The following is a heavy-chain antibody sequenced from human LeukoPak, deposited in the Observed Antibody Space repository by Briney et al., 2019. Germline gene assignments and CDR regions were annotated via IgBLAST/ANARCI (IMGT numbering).Heavy chain of an antibody. V-gene: IGHV1-2*02. Sequence: ASVKVSCKASGYTFTYYYMHWVRQAPGQGLEWMGWINPYSGGTNYAQNFQGRVTMTRDTSISTGYMELGRLGSDDTAVYYCARIRGGNNYHFDYWGQGTLVTVSS. CDR3: ARIRGGNNYHFDY. CDR2: INPYSGGT. CDR1: GYTFTYYY. D-gene: IGHD1-26*01. J-gene: IGHJ4*02.